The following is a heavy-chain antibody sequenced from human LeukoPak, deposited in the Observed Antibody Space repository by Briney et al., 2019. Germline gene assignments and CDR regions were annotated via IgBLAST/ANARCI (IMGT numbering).Heavy chain of an antibody. CDR3: AGGVPGYSYGPFDY. Sequence: HPGGSLRLSCAASGFTVSSNYMSWVRQAPGKGLEWVSVIYSGGSTYYADSVKGRFTISRDNSKNTLYLQMNSLRAEDTAVYYCAGGVPGYSYGPFDYWGQGTLVTVSS. CDR2: IYSGGST. CDR1: GFTVSSNY. D-gene: IGHD5-18*01. V-gene: IGHV3-66*01. J-gene: IGHJ4*02.